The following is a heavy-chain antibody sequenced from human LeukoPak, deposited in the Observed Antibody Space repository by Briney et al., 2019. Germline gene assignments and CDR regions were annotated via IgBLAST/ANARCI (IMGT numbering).Heavy chain of an antibody. D-gene: IGHD2-2*01. Sequence: GGSLRLSCAASGFAFSSYNMKWVRQAPGKGLEWVSVISTTSTYIYYADSVKGRFTVSRDNSKNLLYLQMDSLRVEDTAVYYCARAGTCSSTSCDGGIEYWGQGTLVTVSS. CDR2: ISTTSTYI. V-gene: IGHV3-21*06. CDR1: GFAFSSYN. J-gene: IGHJ4*02. CDR3: ARAGTCSSTSCDGGIEY.